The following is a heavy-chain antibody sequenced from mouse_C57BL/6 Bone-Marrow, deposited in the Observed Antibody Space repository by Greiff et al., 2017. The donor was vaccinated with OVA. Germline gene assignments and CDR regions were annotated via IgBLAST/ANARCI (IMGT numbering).Heavy chain of an antibody. V-gene: IGHV10-1*01. CDR1: GFSFNTYA. J-gene: IGHJ3*01. Sequence: EVQLQQSGGGLVQPKGSLKLSCAASGFSFNTYAMNWVRQAPGKGLEWVARIRSKSNNYATYYADSVKDRFTISRDDSESMLYLQMNNLKTEDTAMYYCVPNWEAYWGQGTLVTVSA. CDR3: VPNWEAY. D-gene: IGHD4-1*01. CDR2: IRSKSNNYAT.